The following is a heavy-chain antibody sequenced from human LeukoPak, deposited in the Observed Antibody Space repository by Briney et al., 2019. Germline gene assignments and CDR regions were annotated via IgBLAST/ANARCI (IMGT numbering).Heavy chain of an antibody. J-gene: IGHJ4*02. CDR1: GFTFSSYW. D-gene: IGHD3/OR15-3a*01. Sequence: PGGSLRLSCVVSGFTFSSYWMHWARQAPGKGFEGASRINEDATTITYADSVKGRFTISKEKAKDTRYLQMNRMRGEDKAVDYCVRDLSLMWTPGHDFDLWGQGTLVSVSS. CDR3: VRDLSLMWTPGHDFDL. CDR2: INEDATTI. V-gene: IGHV3-74*03.